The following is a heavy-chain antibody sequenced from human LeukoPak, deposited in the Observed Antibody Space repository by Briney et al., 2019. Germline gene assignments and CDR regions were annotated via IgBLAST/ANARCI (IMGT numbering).Heavy chain of an antibody. Sequence: SVKVPCKASGGTFSSYAISWVRQAPGQGLEWMGGIIPIFGTANYAQKFQGRVTITRDTSASTAYMELSSLRSEDTAVYYCARDAPRGSGSYYNPPDYWGQGTLVTVSS. CDR3: ARDAPRGSGSYYNPPDY. V-gene: IGHV1-69*05. J-gene: IGHJ4*02. CDR2: IIPIFGTA. CDR1: GGTFSSYA. D-gene: IGHD3-10*01.